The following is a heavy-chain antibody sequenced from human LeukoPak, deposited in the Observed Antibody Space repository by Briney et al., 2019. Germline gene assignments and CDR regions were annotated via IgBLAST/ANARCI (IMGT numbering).Heavy chain of an antibody. CDR1: GFTFSSYA. Sequence: GSLRLSCAASGFTFSSYAMSWVRQAPGKGLEWVSAISGSGGSTYYADSVKGRFTISRDNSKNTLYLQMNSLRAEDTAVYYCAKGTFTTYDFWSGFDYWGQGTLVTVSS. CDR2: ISGSGGST. V-gene: IGHV3-23*01. D-gene: IGHD3-3*01. J-gene: IGHJ4*02. CDR3: AKGTFTTYDFWSGFDY.